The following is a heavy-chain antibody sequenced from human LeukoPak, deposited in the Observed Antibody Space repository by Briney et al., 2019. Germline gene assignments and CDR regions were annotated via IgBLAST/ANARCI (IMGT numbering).Heavy chain of an antibody. D-gene: IGHD6-19*01. CDR2: INAGNGNT. J-gene: IGHJ5*02. CDR1: GYSFTSYA. Sequence: ASVKVSCKASGYSFTSYAMHWVRQAPGQRLEWMGWINAGNGNTKYSQKFQGRVTITRDTSASTAYMELSSLRCEDTAVYYCARDHSGWGSGWFDPWGQGTLVTVSS. CDR3: ARDHSGWGSGWFDP. V-gene: IGHV1-3*01.